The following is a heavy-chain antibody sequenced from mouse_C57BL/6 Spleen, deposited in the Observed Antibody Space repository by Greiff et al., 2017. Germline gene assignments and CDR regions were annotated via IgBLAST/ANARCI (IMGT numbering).Heavy chain of an antibody. D-gene: IGHD1-1*01. Sequence: EVNVVESGEGLVKPGGSLKLSCAASGFTFSSYAMSWVRQTPEKRLEWVAYISSGGDYIYYADTVKGRVTISRDNARNTLYLQMSSLKSEDTAMYYCTRSYGSSSGYFDVWGTGTTLTVSS. CDR1: GFTFSSYA. V-gene: IGHV5-9-1*02. CDR2: ISSGGDYI. J-gene: IGHJ1*03. CDR3: TRSYGSSSGYFDV.